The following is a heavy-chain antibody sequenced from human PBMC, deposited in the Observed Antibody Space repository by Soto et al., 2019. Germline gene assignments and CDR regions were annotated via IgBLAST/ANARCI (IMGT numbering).Heavy chain of an antibody. CDR3: ARGGGGIRFLEWLPYYYYGMDV. V-gene: IGHV4-34*01. D-gene: IGHD3-3*01. J-gene: IGHJ6*02. CDR1: GGSFSGYY. Sequence: PTETLSLTCAVYGGSFSGYYWSWIRQPPGKGLEWIGEINHSGSTNYNPSLKSRVTISVDTSKNQFSLKLSSVTAADTAVYYCARGGGGIRFLEWLPYYYYGMDVWGQGTTVTVSS. CDR2: INHSGST.